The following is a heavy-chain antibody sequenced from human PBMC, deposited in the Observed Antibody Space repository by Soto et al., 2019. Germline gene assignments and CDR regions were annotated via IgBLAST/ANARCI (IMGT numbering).Heavy chain of an antibody. J-gene: IGHJ3*02. D-gene: IGHD3-9*01. CDR2: IRSKAYGGTT. Sequence: GGSLRLSCTASGFTFGDYAMSWFRQAPGKGLEWVGFIRSKAYGGTTEYAASVKGRFTISRDDSKSIAYLQMNSLKTEDTAVYYCTREKWYFDWLLYRALPDDAFDIWGQGTMVTVSS. CDR1: GFTFGDYA. V-gene: IGHV3-49*03. CDR3: TREKWYFDWLLYRALPDDAFDI.